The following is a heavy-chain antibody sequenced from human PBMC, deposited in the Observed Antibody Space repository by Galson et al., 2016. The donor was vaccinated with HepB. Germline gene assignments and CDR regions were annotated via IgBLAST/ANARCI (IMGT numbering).Heavy chain of an antibody. CDR1: GFAFSDYV. J-gene: IGHJ6*02. CDR2: IGGSGDRT. CDR3: AKDRVGSLNLFRPPTVTGDNGLYC. V-gene: IGHV3-23*01. D-gene: IGHD4-17*01. Sequence: SLRLSCAASGFAFSDYVMTWVRQAPGKGLEWVSAIGGSGDRTYYTDSVKGRFTISRDNAKNTLYLQMSSLRAEDTAVYYCAKDRVGSLNLFRPPTVTGDNGLYCWGQATTVTVSS.